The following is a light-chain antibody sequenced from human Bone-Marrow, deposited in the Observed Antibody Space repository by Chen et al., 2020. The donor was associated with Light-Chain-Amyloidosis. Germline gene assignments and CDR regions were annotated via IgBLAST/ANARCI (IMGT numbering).Light chain of an antibody. CDR3: CSYAGSNTYV. CDR2: EVN. V-gene: IGLV2-23*02. CDR1: SSDVGSFNL. J-gene: IGLJ1*01. Sequence: QSALTQPAPVSGSPGQAITLSCTGTSSDVGSFNLVSWYQQHPGKAPKLMIYEVNKRPSGVSNRFSGSKSGNTASLTISGLQAEDEADYYCCSYAGSNTYVFGTETKVTVL.